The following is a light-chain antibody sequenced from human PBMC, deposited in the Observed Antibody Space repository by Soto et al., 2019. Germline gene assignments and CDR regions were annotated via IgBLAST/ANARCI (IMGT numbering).Light chain of an antibody. CDR3: QQRSNWPF. Sequence: EIGLTQSPATLSLSPGERATLSCRASQSVSSYLAWYQQKPGQAPRLLIYDASNRATGIPARFSGSGSGTDFTLTISSLEPEDFAVYYCQQRSNWPFFGPGTKVDIK. J-gene: IGKJ3*01. CDR1: QSVSSY. CDR2: DAS. V-gene: IGKV3-11*01.